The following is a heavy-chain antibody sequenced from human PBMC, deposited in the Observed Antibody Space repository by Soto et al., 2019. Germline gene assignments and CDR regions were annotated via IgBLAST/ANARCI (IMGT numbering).Heavy chain of an antibody. Sequence: PRLSCADSGFTFSSYGMHWFRQAPFKGLEWVAFISYDGSNKYYADSVKGRFTISRDNSKNTLYLQMNSLRAEDTAVYYCAKGPYYDSSGYYWDYWGQGTLVTVSS. D-gene: IGHD3-22*01. J-gene: IGHJ4*02. CDR2: ISYDGSNK. V-gene: IGHV3-30*18. CDR3: AKGPYYDSSGYYWDY. CDR1: GFTFSSYG.